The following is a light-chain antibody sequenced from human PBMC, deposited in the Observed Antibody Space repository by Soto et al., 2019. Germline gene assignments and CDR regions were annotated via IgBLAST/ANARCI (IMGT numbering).Light chain of an antibody. CDR3: SSYTRRTTLYL. V-gene: IGLV2-14*01. Sequence: QSALTQPASVSGSPGQSISISCAGTSSDVRSYNYVSWYQQHPGKAPKLMIYEVSNRTSGVSNRFSGSKSGNTASLTIAGLQAEDEADYSCSSYTRRTTLYLFGTGTKLTVL. J-gene: IGLJ1*01. CDR1: SSDVRSYNY. CDR2: EVS.